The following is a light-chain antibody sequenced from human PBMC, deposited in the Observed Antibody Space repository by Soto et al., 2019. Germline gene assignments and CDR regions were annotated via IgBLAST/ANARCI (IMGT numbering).Light chain of an antibody. V-gene: IGKV1-8*01. CDR2: AAS. CDR3: QQYYSYPPL. J-gene: IGKJ4*01. Sequence: AIRMTQSPSSFSASTGDRVTITCRASQGISSYLAWYQQKPGKAPKLLIYAASTLQSGVPSRFSGSGSGTDFTPTISCLQSEDFATYYCQQYYSYPPLFGGGTKVEIK. CDR1: QGISSY.